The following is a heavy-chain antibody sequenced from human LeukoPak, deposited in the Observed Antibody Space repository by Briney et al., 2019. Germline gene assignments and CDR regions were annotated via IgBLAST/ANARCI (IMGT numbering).Heavy chain of an antibody. CDR1: GFTFGDYA. CDR2: IRSKAYGGTT. Sequence: SGGSLRLSCTASGFTFGDYAMSWVRQAPGKGLEWVGFIRSKAYGGTTEYAASVKGRFTISRDDSKSIAYLQMNSLKTEDTAVYYCTRNPYCSSTSCSLSYFDNWGQGTLVTVSS. CDR3: TRNPYCSSTSCSLSYFDN. D-gene: IGHD2-2*01. J-gene: IGHJ4*02. V-gene: IGHV3-49*04.